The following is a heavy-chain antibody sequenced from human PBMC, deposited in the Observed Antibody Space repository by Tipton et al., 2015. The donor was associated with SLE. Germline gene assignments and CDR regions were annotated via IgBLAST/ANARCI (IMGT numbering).Heavy chain of an antibody. V-gene: IGHV4-38-2*02. CDR2: TYHSGST. CDR1: GYSISSGYH. CDR3: ARGGGSGYYYYYMDV. Sequence: TLSLTCTVSGYSISSGYHWGWIRQPPGKGLEWIGNTYHSGSTNYNPSLKSRVTISVDTSKNQFSLKLSSVTAADTAVYYCARGGGSGYYYYYMDVWGKGTTVTVSS. D-gene: IGHD3-22*01. J-gene: IGHJ6*03.